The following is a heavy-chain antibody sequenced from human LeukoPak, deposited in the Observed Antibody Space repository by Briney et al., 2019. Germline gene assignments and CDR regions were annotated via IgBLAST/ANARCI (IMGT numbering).Heavy chain of an antibody. J-gene: IGHJ4*02. CDR1: GYSFTSYW. D-gene: IGHD6-13*01. CDR3: VRLPTISALGTRGDC. Sequence: GESLKISCKGSGYSFTSYWIAWVRQMPGKGLEWMGLTYPGDSDIRYSPSFQGQVTISADKSIYSAYLQWSSLKASDTAMYYCVRLPTISALGTRGDCWGQGTLVTVSS. V-gene: IGHV5-51*01. CDR2: TYPGDSDI.